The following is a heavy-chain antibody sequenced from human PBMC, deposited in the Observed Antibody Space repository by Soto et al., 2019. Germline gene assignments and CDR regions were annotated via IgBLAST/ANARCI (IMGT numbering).Heavy chain of an antibody. CDR1: GYSLSNYG. CDR2: ISAYTGDT. J-gene: IGHJ4*02. V-gene: IGHV1-18*01. CDR3: AGPSRDGYINSFDY. Sequence: ASVKVSCKASGYSLSNYGFSWVRQAPGQGLEWMGWISAYTGDTNYAQKLQGRVTMTIDTSTTTAYMELRSLEPDDTAVYYCAGPSRDGYINSFDYWGQGTLVTVSS. D-gene: IGHD6-25*01.